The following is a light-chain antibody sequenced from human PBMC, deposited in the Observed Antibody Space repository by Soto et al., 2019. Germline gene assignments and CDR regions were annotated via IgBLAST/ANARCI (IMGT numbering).Light chain of an antibody. CDR2: GAS. Sequence: EIVLTQPPGTLSLFPGERATLSCRASQSVSSSYLAWYQQKPDQAPRLLIYGASDRATGIPDRFSGSGSGTDFTLTISRMEPEDFAVYYCQQYGSSLPTFGQGTRLEIK. J-gene: IGKJ5*01. V-gene: IGKV3-20*01. CDR1: QSVSSSY. CDR3: QQYGSSLPT.